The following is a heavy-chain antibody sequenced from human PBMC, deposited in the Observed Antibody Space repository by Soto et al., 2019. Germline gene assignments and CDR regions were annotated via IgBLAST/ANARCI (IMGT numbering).Heavy chain of an antibody. CDR3: ARRIVATETFDY. J-gene: IGHJ4*02. D-gene: IGHD5-12*01. CDR2: IDYSGST. V-gene: IGHV4-39*01. CDR1: GGSIINKDYY. Sequence: SETLSLTCTVSGGSIINKDYYWGWIRQPPGKGLEWIGNIDYSGSTYYNPSLKSRVTISVDTSKSQFSLKLGSVTAADTAVYYCARRIVATETFDYWGQGTLVTVSS.